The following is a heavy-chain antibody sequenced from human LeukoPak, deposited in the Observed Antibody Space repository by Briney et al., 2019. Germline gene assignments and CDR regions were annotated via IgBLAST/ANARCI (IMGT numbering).Heavy chain of an antibody. V-gene: IGHV4-59*08. CDR3: ARHHQQLRSDYLDY. D-gene: IGHD6-13*01. J-gene: IGHJ4*02. Sequence: SETLSLTCTVSGGSINSYYWSWIRQPPGKGLEWLRYISYSGDTNYNPSLKSRVTISVDTSKNQFSLRLSSVTAADTAVYYCARHHQQLRSDYLDYWGQGTLVTVSS. CDR2: ISYSGDT. CDR1: GGSINSYY.